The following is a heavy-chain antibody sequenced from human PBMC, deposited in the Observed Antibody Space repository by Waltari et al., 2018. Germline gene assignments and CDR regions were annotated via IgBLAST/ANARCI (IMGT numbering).Heavy chain of an antibody. V-gene: IGHV3-74*01. CDR1: GFPFSNSW. CDR2: IKSDGRSI. J-gene: IGHJ4*02. CDR3: ASLDGAPDFDY. Sequence: EVQLVESGGGLVQPGGSLRLSCAVSGFPFSNSWMYWVRQAPGKGLVWVARIKSDGRSIIYGDSVKGRFTVSRDNAKNTLYLQMNSLRAEDTAVYYCASLDGAPDFDYWGQGTLVTVSS.